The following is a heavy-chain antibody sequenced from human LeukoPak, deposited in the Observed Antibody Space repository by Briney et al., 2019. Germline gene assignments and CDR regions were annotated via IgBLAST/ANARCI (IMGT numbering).Heavy chain of an antibody. CDR1: GYSISSGYY. Sequence: SETLSLTCTVSGYSISSGYYWGWIRQPPGKGLEWIGSIYHSGSTYYNPSLKSRVTISVDTSKNQFSLKLSSVTAADTAVYYCARDLGTLISGSYYYYFDYWGQGTLVTVSS. CDR2: IYHSGST. D-gene: IGHD3-10*01. J-gene: IGHJ4*02. V-gene: IGHV4-38-2*02. CDR3: ARDLGTLISGSYYYYFDY.